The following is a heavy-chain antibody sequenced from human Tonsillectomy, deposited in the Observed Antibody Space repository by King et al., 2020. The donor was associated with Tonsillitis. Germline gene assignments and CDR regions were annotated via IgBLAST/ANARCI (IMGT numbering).Heavy chain of an antibody. Sequence: VQLVESGAEVKKPGASVTVSCKASGYTFTGYYVHWVRQAPGQGLEWMGWINPDSGGTNYAQRFQGRVSMTRDTSINTAYLELSGLRSDDTAVYYCARDLNRLLPNWFDPWGQGTLVTVSA. CDR3: ARDLNRLLPNWFDP. J-gene: IGHJ5*02. D-gene: IGHD6-25*01. V-gene: IGHV1-2*02. CDR1: GYTFTGYY. CDR2: INPDSGGT.